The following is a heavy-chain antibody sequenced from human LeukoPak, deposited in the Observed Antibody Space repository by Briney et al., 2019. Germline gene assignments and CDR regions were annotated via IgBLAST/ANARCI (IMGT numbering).Heavy chain of an antibody. CDR2: IYYSGST. V-gene: IGHV4-39*07. D-gene: IGHD5-18*01. CDR3: ARGGYSYGSDAFDI. CDR1: GGSISSSSYY. Sequence: SETLSLTCTVSGGSISSSSYYWGWIRQPPGKGLEWIGSIYYSGSTYYNPSLKSRVTISVDTSKNQFSLKLSSVTAADTAVYYCARGGYSYGSDAFDIWGQGTMVTVSS. J-gene: IGHJ3*02.